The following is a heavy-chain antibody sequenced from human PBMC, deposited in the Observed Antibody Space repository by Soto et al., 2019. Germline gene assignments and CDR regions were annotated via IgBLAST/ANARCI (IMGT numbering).Heavy chain of an antibody. CDR3: SAPDVDY. CDR2: INAGNGNT. Sequence: ASVKVTGKPSGYTCTTYAMHWVRQAPGQRLEWMGWINAGNGNTKYSQKFQGRVTITRDTSASTAYMELSSLRSEDTAVYYCSAPDVDYWGQGTLVTVSS. J-gene: IGHJ4*02. CDR1: GYTCTTYA. V-gene: IGHV1-3*01.